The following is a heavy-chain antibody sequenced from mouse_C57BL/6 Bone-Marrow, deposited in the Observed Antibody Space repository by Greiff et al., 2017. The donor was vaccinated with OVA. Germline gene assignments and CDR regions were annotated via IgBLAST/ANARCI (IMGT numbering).Heavy chain of an antibody. CDR1: GYTFTSYW. CDR2: IHPSDNDT. J-gene: IGHJ3*01. D-gene: IGHD4-1*01. V-gene: IGHV1-74*01. Sequence: QVQLQQPGAELVKPGASVKVSCKASGYTFTSYWMHWVKQRPGQGLEWIGRIHPSDNDTNYNQKFKGKATVTVDTSSSTANMQLSSLTSEDSAVYYCAGWEFAYWGQGTLVTVSA. CDR3: AGWEFAY.